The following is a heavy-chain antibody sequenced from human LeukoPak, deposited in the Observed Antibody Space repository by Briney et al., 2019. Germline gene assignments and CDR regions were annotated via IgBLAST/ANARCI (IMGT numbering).Heavy chain of an antibody. J-gene: IGHJ3*02. Sequence: ASVKVSCKASGYTFTSYYMHWVRQAPGQGLEWMGIINPSGGSTSYAQKFQGRVTMTRDTSTSTVYMELSSLRSEDTAVYYCARDGRDDSSVHDAFDIWGQGTMVTVSS. V-gene: IGHV1-46*01. CDR3: ARDGRDDSSVHDAFDI. CDR2: INPSGGST. D-gene: IGHD3-22*01. CDR1: GYTFTSYY.